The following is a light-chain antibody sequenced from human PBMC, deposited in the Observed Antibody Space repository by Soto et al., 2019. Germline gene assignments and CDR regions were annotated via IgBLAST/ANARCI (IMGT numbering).Light chain of an antibody. CDR1: NNDVGRNHY. J-gene: IGLJ3*02. Sequence: QSVLTQPPSASGSPGQSVIISCTGTNNDVGRNHYVSWYQFLPGQVPKVIIYEVDKRPSGVPDRFSGSRSGNTASLTISGLQAEDEADYYCSSYTSSSTLVVFGGGTKLTVL. CDR3: SSYTSSSTLVV. V-gene: IGLV2-8*01. CDR2: EVD.